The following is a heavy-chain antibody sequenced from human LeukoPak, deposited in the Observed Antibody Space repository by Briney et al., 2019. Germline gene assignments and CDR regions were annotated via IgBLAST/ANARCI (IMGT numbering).Heavy chain of an antibody. Sequence: GGSLRLSCAASGFTFSSYSMNWVRQAPGKGLEWVSSISSSSSYIYYADSVKGRFTISRDNAKNSLYLQMNSLRAEDTAVYYCASPNIEATIIGAFDIWGQGTMVTVSS. D-gene: IGHD5-12*01. CDR3: ASPNIEATIIGAFDI. CDR2: ISSSSSYI. CDR1: GFTFSSYS. V-gene: IGHV3-21*01. J-gene: IGHJ3*02.